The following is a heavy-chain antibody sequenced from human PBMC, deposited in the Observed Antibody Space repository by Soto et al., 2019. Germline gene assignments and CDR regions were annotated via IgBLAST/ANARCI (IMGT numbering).Heavy chain of an antibody. CDR2: VFHSGST. J-gene: IGHJ5*02. Sequence: QLVLQESGSRLVEPSQTLSLTCVVSGDSVTSGGFSWSWSRQPPGEGLEWLGYVFHSGSTNYNPALESRVTMSLDRSNNLISLRLTSFTAADTAVYFCARVLHWFAPWGQGLPVTVSS. CDR3: ARVLHWFAP. CDR1: GDSVTSGGFS. V-gene: IGHV4-30-2*01.